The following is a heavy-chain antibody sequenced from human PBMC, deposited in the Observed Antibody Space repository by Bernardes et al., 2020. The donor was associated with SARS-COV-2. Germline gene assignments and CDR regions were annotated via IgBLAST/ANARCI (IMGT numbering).Heavy chain of an antibody. Sequence: GGSLRLSCAGSGFTFTSHAMSWVRQAPGKGLEGGSAIRCNGESTYYADSVKGRFTISRDISKNTLYLQMNSLRAEDTALYYCAKDKGVGSTEPSDYWGQGTLVTVSS. CDR3: AKDKGVGSTEPSDY. D-gene: IGHD2-8*01. V-gene: IGHV3-23*01. CDR1: GFTFTSHA. CDR2: IRCNGEST. J-gene: IGHJ4*02.